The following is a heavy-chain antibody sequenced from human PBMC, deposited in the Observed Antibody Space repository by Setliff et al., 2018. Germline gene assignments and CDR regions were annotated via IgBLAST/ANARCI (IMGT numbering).Heavy chain of an antibody. CDR1: GFTFSSYG. CDR2: IWFDGSNH. V-gene: IGHV3-33*06. Sequence: PGGSLRLSCAASGFTFSSYGMHWVRQAPGKGLEWVAVIWFDGSNHYYVDSVKGRFIISRDNSKNTLYLQMNSLRAEDTAVYFCAKESGAHYFYYYYMDVWGKGTTVTVSS. D-gene: IGHD2-15*01. J-gene: IGHJ6*03. CDR3: AKESGAHYFYYYYMDV.